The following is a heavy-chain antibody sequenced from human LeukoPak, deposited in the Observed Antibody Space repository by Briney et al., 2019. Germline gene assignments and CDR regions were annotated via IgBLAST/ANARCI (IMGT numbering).Heavy chain of an antibody. CDR2: IYTSGST. CDR3: ARQSMVLGIHY. D-gene: IGHD2-8*01. V-gene: IGHV4-4*09. J-gene: IGHJ4*02. CDR1: GGSISSYY. Sequence: SETLSLTCTVSGGSISSYYWSWIRQPPGKGLEWIGYIYTSGSTNYNPSLKSRVTISVDTSKNQFSLKLSSVTAADTAVYYCARQSMVLGIHYWGQGTLVNVSS.